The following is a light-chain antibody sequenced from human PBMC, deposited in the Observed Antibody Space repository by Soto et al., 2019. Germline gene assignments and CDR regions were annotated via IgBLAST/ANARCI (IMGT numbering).Light chain of an antibody. V-gene: IGKV3-11*01. CDR2: DAS. CDR1: QSVSSY. J-gene: IGKJ1*01. Sequence: EIVLTQSPATLSLSPGERATLSCRASQSVSSYLAWYHQKPGQAPRLLIYDASNRATGIPARFSGSGSGTDFTLTISSLGPEDFAVYYCHQRSNWPPWTFGQGTKVEIK. CDR3: HQRSNWPPWT.